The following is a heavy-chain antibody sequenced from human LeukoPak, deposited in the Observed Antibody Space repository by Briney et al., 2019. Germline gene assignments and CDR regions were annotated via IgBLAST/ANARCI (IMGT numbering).Heavy chain of an antibody. CDR1: GSSFPNHC. Sequence: GASLKISCQASGSSFPNHCIAWVRQLPGKGLEWMGRIDPTDSYTNYSPSFQGHVTISADKSITTSYLQWTSLKASDTAMYYCARLPWFDSSGYYLDYWGQGTRVTVSS. CDR3: ARLPWFDSSGYYLDY. CDR2: IDPTDSYT. V-gene: IGHV5-10-1*01. J-gene: IGHJ4*02. D-gene: IGHD3-22*01.